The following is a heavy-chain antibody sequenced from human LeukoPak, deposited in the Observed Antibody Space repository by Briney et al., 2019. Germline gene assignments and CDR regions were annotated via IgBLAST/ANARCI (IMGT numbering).Heavy chain of an antibody. V-gene: IGHV1-2*06. J-gene: IGHJ4*02. CDR3: ARVGSSGWYVHPTLDY. CDR1: GYTSTGYY. D-gene: IGHD6-19*01. CDR2: INPNSGGT. Sequence: EASVKVSCKASGYTSTGYYMHWVRQAPGQGLEWMGRINPNSGGTNYAQKFQGRVTMTRDTSISTAYMELSRLRSDDTAVYYCARVGSSGWYVHPTLDYWGQGTLVTVSS.